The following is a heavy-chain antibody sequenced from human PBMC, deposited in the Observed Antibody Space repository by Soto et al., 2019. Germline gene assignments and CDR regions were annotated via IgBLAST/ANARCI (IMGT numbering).Heavy chain of an antibody. J-gene: IGHJ4*02. CDR2: ISYDGSNK. V-gene: IGHV3-30-3*01. D-gene: IGHD6-13*01. CDR1: GFTFSSYA. CDR3: ASTLHAAAAAPYYFDY. Sequence: GGSLRLSCAASGFTFSSYAMHWVRQAQGKGLEWVAVISYDGSNKYYADSVKGRFTISRDNSKNTLYLQMNSLRAEDTAVYYCASTLHAAAAAPYYFDYWGQGTLVTVSS.